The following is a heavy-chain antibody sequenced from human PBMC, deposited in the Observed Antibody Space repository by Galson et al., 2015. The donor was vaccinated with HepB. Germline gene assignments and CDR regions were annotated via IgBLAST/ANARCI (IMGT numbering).Heavy chain of an antibody. CDR1: GFVFSDFD. J-gene: IGHJ3*02. D-gene: IGHD3-10*01. Sequence: SLRLSCAGSGFVFSDFDLNWVRQAPGKGLEWVSYISSSGGMIYYADSVKGHITVSRDNAKNSLYLQMNSLTAEDTAVYYCARGVSFDIWGQGTMVTVSS. CDR3: ARGVSFDI. V-gene: IGHV3-48*03. CDR2: ISSSGGMI.